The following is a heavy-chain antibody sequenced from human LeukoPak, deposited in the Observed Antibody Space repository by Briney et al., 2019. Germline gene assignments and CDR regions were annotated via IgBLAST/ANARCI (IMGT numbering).Heavy chain of an antibody. CDR3: ATYRRPYSSSAQFDY. J-gene: IGHJ4*02. D-gene: IGHD6-6*01. CDR2: ISADNGDT. Sequence: ASVKVSCKASGYTFTNYGISWVRQAPGQGLEWMGWISADNGDTNYAQKFQGRVTMTTDASTTTAHMELSSLRSEDTAVYYCATYRRPYSSSAQFDYWGQGTLVTVSS. CDR1: GYTFTNYG. V-gene: IGHV1-18*01.